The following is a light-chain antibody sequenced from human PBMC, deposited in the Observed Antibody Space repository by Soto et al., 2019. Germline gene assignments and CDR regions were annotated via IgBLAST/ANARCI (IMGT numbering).Light chain of an antibody. Sequence: QSVLTQPPSVSGAPGQRVTISCTGSSSNIGAGYDVHWYQQLPGTAPKLLIYGNSNRPSGVPDRFSGSKSGTTASLTITGLQAEDEADYYCSSYTTSSTYVFGTGTKVTDL. J-gene: IGLJ1*01. CDR1: SSNIGAGYD. V-gene: IGLV1-40*01. CDR3: SSYTTSSTYV. CDR2: GNS.